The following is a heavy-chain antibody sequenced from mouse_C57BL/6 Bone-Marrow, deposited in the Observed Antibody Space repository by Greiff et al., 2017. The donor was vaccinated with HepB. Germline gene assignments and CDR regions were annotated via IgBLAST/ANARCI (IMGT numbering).Heavy chain of an antibody. V-gene: IGHV6-6*01. CDR2: IRNKANNHAT. Sequence: EVMLVESGGGLVQPGGSMKLSCAASGFTFSDAWMDWVRQSPEKGLEWVAEIRNKANNHATYYAESVKGRFTISRDDSKSSVYLQMNSLRAEDTGIYYCTVVARYYAMDYWGQGTSVTVSS. CDR3: TVVARYYAMDY. J-gene: IGHJ4*01. CDR1: GFTFSDAW. D-gene: IGHD1-1*01.